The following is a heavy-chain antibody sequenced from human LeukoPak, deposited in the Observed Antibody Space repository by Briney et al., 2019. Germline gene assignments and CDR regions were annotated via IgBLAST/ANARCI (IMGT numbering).Heavy chain of an antibody. Sequence: ASVKVSCKASGYTFTGYYMHWVRQAPGQGLEWMGWINPNSGGTNYAQKFQGRVTMTRDTSISTAYMELSRLRSDDTAVYYCARVLDSSGYYYGPLNAFDIWGQGTMVTVSS. CDR3: ARVLDSSGYYYGPLNAFDI. D-gene: IGHD3-22*01. CDR2: INPNSGGT. V-gene: IGHV1-2*02. J-gene: IGHJ3*02. CDR1: GYTFTGYY.